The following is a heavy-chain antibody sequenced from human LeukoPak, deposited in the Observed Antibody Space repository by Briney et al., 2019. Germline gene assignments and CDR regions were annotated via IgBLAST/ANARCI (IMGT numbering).Heavy chain of an antibody. J-gene: IGHJ3*02. CDR1: GGSISSSSYY. Sequence: SETLSLTCTVSGGSISSSSYYWGWIRQPPGKGLGWIGSIYYSGSTYYNPSLKSRVTISVDTSKNQFSLKLSSVTAADTAVYYCARDVTSPGSYDSSGYNAFDIWGQGTMVTVSS. CDR2: IYYSGST. V-gene: IGHV4-39*07. D-gene: IGHD3-22*01. CDR3: ARDVTSPGSYDSSGYNAFDI.